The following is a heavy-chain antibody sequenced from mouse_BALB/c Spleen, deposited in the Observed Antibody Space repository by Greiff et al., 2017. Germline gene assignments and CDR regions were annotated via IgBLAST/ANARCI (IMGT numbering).Heavy chain of an antibody. Sequence: EVKLMESGGGLVKPGGSLKLSCAASGFTFSDYYMYWVRQTPEKRLEWVATISDGGSYTYYPDSVKGRFTISRDNAKNNLYLQMSSLKSEDTAMYYCARGYYGNWFAYWGQGTLVTVSA. V-gene: IGHV5-4*02. CDR3: ARGYYGNWFAY. CDR1: GFTFSDYY. CDR2: ISDGGSYT. J-gene: IGHJ3*01. D-gene: IGHD2-1*01.